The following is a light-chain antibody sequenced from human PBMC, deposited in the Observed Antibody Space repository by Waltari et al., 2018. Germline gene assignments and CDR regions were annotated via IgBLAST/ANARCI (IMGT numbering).Light chain of an antibody. Sequence: QSALTQPASVSGSPGQSITISCTGTNSDIGKYDLVSWYQQHPGKAPKLLIYEVTQRPSGVSNHFPGSKSGNTASLTISGLQPEDEANYYCCSFTDTSIWVFGGGTKLTVL. CDR3: CSFTDTSIWV. CDR2: EVT. V-gene: IGLV2-23*02. J-gene: IGLJ3*02. CDR1: NSDIGKYDL.